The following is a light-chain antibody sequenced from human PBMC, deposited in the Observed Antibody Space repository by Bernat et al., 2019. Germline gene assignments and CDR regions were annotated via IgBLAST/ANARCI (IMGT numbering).Light chain of an antibody. CDR1: QTISTSH. CDR2: GTS. Sequence: EIVLTQSPRTLSLSPGDRVTLSCRASQTISTSHLVWYQQKRGQAPRLLIHGTSNRATGIPDRFSGSGSGTDFTLIITRLEPEDFAVYYCQHDGTSPPITFGQGTRLEI. CDR3: QHDGTSPPIT. J-gene: IGKJ5*01. V-gene: IGKV3-20*01.